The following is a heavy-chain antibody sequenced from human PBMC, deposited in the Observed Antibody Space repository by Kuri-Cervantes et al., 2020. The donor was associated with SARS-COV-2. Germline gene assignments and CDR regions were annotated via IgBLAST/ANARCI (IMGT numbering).Heavy chain of an antibody. CDR1: GYTFTGYY. D-gene: IGHD2-2*02. J-gene: IGHJ4*02. V-gene: IGHV1-46*01. CDR2: INPSGGST. CDR3: AREAEYCSSTSCYKRQYYFDY. Sequence: ASVKVSCKASGYTFTGYYMHWVRQDPGQGLEWMGIINPSGGSTSYAQKFQGRVTMTRDTSTSTVYMELSSLRSEDTAVYYCAREAEYCSSTSCYKRQYYFDYWGQGTRVTASS.